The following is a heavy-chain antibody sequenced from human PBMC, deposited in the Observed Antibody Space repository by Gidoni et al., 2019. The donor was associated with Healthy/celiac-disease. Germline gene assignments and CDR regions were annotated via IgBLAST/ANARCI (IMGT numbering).Heavy chain of an antibody. Sequence: EVQLVESGGGLVTPGRSLRLSCTASGFTFGDYAMSWFRQAPGKGLEWVGFIRSKAYGGTTEYAASVKGRFTISRDDSKSIAYLQMNSLKTEDTAVYYCTRDIVMGYGDYYGMDVWGQGTTVTVSS. D-gene: IGHD4-17*01. CDR3: TRDIVMGYGDYYGMDV. CDR2: IRSKAYGGTT. V-gene: IGHV3-49*05. CDR1: GFTFGDYA. J-gene: IGHJ6*02.